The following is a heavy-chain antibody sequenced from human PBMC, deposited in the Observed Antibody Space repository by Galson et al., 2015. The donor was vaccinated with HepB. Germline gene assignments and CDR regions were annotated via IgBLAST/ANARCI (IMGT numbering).Heavy chain of an antibody. CDR2: ISSSGSTI. J-gene: IGHJ4*02. CDR1: GLTFSSYE. Sequence: SLRLSCAASGLTFSSYEMNWVRQAPGKGLEWVSYISSSGSTIYYADSVKGRFTISRDNAKNSLYLQMNSLRAEDTAVYYCARFGYCSGGSCYRYFDYWGQGTLVTVSS. CDR3: ARFGYCSGGSCYRYFDY. D-gene: IGHD2-15*01. V-gene: IGHV3-48*03.